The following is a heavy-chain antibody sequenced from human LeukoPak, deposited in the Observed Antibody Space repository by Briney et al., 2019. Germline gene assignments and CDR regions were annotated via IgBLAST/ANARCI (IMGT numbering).Heavy chain of an antibody. CDR1: GGSISSYY. V-gene: IGHV4-59*01. D-gene: IGHD1-14*01. J-gene: IGHJ2*01. Sequence: SETLSLTCTVSGGSISSYYWSWIRQPPGKGLEWIGYIYNSGTTNYNPSLKSRVTISVDTSKNQFSLGLSSVTAADTAVYYCARDGFNRNYNWYFDLWGRGTLVTVSS. CDR3: ARDGFNRNYNWYFDL. CDR2: IYNSGTT.